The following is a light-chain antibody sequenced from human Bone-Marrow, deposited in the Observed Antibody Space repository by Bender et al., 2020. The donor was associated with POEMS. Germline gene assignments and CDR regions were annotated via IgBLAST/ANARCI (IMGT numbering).Light chain of an antibody. V-gene: IGLV2-23*02. CDR3: CSYAGSRTWV. CDR2: EVN. J-gene: IGLJ3*02. CDR1: STDVGNYEL. Sequence: QSALTQPASVSGSPGQSFTISCTGTSTDVGNYELVSWYQQHPDKAPQLMIYEVNKRPSGISDRFSGSKSGDTASLTISGLQAEDEADYYCCSYAGSRTWVFGGGTKLTVL.